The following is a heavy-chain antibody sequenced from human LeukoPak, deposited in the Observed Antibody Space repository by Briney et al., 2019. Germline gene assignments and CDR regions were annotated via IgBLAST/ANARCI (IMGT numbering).Heavy chain of an antibody. CDR1: GFTFRNYG. D-gene: IGHD3-16*01. CDR2: IWYGGSNK. CDR3: ARDLGSTNYYFDY. Sequence: PGGSLRLSCATSGFTFRNYGFHWVRQAPGKGLEWVAVIWYGGSNKYYADSVKGRFTISRDDSKNTLYLQTNGLRAEDTAVYYCARDLGSTNYYFDYWGQGTLVTVSS. V-gene: IGHV3-33*01. J-gene: IGHJ4*02.